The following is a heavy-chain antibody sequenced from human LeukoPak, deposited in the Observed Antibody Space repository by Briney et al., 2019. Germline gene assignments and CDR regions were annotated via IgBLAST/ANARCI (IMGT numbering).Heavy chain of an antibody. CDR1: GYTFTSYG. J-gene: IGHJ3*02. CDR3: ARRFKSGGYDAFDI. Sequence: ASVKVSCKASGYTFTSYGISWVRQAPGQGLEWMGWISAYNGNTNYAQKVQGRVTMTTDTSTSTVYMELRSLRSDDTAVYYCARRFKSGGYDAFDIWGQGTMVTVSS. CDR2: ISAYNGNT. D-gene: IGHD3-10*01. V-gene: IGHV1-18*01.